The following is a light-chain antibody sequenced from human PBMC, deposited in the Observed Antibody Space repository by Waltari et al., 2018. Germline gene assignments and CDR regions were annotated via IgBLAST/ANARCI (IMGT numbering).Light chain of an antibody. CDR2: TTH. Sequence: QSVLTQPPSASGTPGQRVTIPCSGSSSNIGSNTVNWYQQLPGTAPKLLIYTTHQRPSGVPDRFSGSKSGTSASLAISGLQSEDEADYYCAAWDDSLNGWVFGGGTKLTVL. V-gene: IGLV1-44*01. CDR1: SSNIGSNT. CDR3: AAWDDSLNGWV. J-gene: IGLJ2*01.